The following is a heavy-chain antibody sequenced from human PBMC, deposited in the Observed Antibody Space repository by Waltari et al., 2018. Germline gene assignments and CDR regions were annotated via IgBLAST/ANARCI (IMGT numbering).Heavy chain of an antibody. V-gene: IGHV3-13*01. CDR1: GFKFSRYD. Sequence: EVQLVESGGNLVQQGGSLRLSCAAHGFKFSRYDMHWVRQPTGKGLEWVSGIGTVGDIYYAASVKGRFTLSRDDAKNSLYLQMSSLRVGDTAVYYCTRGAAGFDYWGQGTLGTVSS. D-gene: IGHD6-13*01. CDR2: IGTVGDI. J-gene: IGHJ4*02. CDR3: TRGAAGFDY.